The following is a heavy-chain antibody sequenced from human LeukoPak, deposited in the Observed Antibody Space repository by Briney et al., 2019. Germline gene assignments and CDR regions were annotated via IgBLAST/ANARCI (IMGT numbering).Heavy chain of an antibody. V-gene: IGHV3-74*01. D-gene: IGHD5-18*01. CDR3: ARGRGYSYGYDY. J-gene: IGHJ4*02. Sequence: RPGGSLRLSCAASGFTFSKYWMLWVRQAPGKGLESVSRINTDGTVTTYADSVKGRFTISRDNAKNSLYLQMNSLRAEDTAMYYCARGRGYSYGYDYWGQGTLVTVSS. CDR1: GFTFSKYW. CDR2: INTDGTVT.